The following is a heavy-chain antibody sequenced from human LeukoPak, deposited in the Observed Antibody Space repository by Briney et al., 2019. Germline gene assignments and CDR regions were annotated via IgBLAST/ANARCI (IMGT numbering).Heavy chain of an antibody. D-gene: IGHD3-22*01. CDR2: IIPIFGTA. Sequence: ASVKVSCKASGGTFSSYAISWGRHAPGQGLEWMGGIIPIFGTANYAQKFQGRVTITTDESTSTAYMELSSLRSEDTAVYYCARAGYYDSSGYTFYDAFDIWGQGTMVTVSS. CDR3: ARAGYYDSSGYTFYDAFDI. J-gene: IGHJ3*02. CDR1: GGTFSSYA. V-gene: IGHV1-69*05.